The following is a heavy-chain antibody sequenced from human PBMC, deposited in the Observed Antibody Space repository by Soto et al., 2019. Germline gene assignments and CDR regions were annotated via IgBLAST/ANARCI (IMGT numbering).Heavy chain of an antibody. Sequence: SETLSLTCTVSGGSISSSSYYWGWIRQPPGKGLEWIGSIYYSGSTYYNPSLKSRVTISVDTSKNQFSLKLSSVTAADTAVYYCARPRYFDSYPLDPWGQGTLVTVSS. J-gene: IGHJ5*02. CDR1: GGSISSSSYY. V-gene: IGHV4-39*01. CDR3: ARPRYFDSYPLDP. CDR2: IYYSGST. D-gene: IGHD3-9*01.